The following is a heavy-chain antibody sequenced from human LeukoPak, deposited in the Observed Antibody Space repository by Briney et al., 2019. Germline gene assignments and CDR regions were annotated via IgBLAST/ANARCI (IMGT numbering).Heavy chain of an antibody. CDR2: IYSGGST. J-gene: IGHJ4*02. Sequence: GGSLRLSCAASGFTVSSDYMSWVRQAPGKGLEWVSVIYSGGSTYYADSVKGRFTISRHNSKNTLYLQMNSLRAGDTAVYYCARSSIAAAGPNLFDYWGQGTLVTVSS. CDR1: GFTVSSDY. CDR3: ARSSIAAAGPNLFDY. D-gene: IGHD6-13*01. V-gene: IGHV3-53*04.